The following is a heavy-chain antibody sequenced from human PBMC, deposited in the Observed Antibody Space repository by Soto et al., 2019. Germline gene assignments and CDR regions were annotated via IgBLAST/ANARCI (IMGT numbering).Heavy chain of an antibody. CDR1: GFTFSSYA. CDR3: AKLRYFDWSSYNWFEY. J-gene: IGHJ5*01. V-gene: IGHV3-23*01. D-gene: IGHD3-9*01. CDR2: ISGSGATT. Sequence: GGSLRLSCAASGFTFSSYAMTWVRQAPGKGLEWVSGISGSGATTSYADSVKGRFTVSRDSSKNTLYLQMNSLRVEDTAVYYCAKLRYFDWSSYNWFEYWGQGTPVTVSS.